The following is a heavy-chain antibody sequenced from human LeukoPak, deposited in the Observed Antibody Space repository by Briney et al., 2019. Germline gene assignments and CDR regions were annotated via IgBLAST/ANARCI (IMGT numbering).Heavy chain of an antibody. CDR2: IIPIFGTA. CDR3: ARDRYYYDSSGYYHSYFDY. V-gene: IGHV1-69*01. J-gene: IGHJ4*02. D-gene: IGHD3-22*01. Sequence: VRQAPGQGLEWMGGIIPIFGTANYAQKFQGRVTITADESTSTAYMELSSLRSEDTAVYYCARDRYYYDSSGYYHSYFDYWGQGTLVTVSS.